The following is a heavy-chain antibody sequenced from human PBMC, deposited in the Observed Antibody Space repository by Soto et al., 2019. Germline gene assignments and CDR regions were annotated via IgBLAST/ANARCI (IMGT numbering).Heavy chain of an antibody. CDR1: GFSLSTSGVG. D-gene: IGHD4-17*01. Sequence: SGHTLVNPTQTLALTCTFSGFSLSTSGVGVGWIHKPPGKALEWLALIYWDDDKRYSPSLKRRLTITKDTSKNQVVLTMTNMDPVDTATYYCAHATDNYGDYLFDYWGQGTLVTVSS. CDR2: IYWDDDK. J-gene: IGHJ4*02. CDR3: AHATDNYGDYLFDY. V-gene: IGHV2-5*02.